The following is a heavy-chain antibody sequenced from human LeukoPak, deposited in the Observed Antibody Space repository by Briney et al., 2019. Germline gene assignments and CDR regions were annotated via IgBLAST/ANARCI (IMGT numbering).Heavy chain of an antibody. CDR1: GFTFSNYW. D-gene: IGHD5-18*01. J-gene: IGHJ4*02. CDR2: IKQDGSET. Sequence: PGGSLRLSCAASGFTFSNYWMSWVRQAPGKGLEWVANIKQDGSETYYVDSVKGRFTIPRDNAKNSLFLQMNSLRAEDTAVYYCVSTATFDYWGQGTLVTVSS. CDR3: VSTATFDY. V-gene: IGHV3-7*01.